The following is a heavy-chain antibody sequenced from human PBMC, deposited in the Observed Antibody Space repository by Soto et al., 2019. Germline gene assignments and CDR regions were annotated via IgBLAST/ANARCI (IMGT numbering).Heavy chain of an antibody. CDR1: GFPFSSYA. V-gene: IGHV3-30-3*01. J-gene: IGHJ4*02. CDR3: ARGDSGSYLRTWYFDY. CDR2: ISYDGSNK. Sequence: GGSLRLACAASGFPFSSYAMHLVRQAPGKGLEWVAVISYDGSNKYYADSVKGRFTTSRDNSKNTLYLQMNSLRAEDTAVYYCARGDSGSYLRTWYFDYWGEVTLVTVSS. D-gene: IGHD1-26*01.